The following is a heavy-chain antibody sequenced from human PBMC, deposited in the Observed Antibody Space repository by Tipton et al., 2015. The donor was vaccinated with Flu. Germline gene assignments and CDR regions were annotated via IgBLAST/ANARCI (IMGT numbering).Heavy chain of an antibody. CDR2: VNHSGST. D-gene: IGHD2-15*01. V-gene: IGHV4-34*01. CDR3: ARAPGRPCSANACPNWFDP. Sequence: GLVKPSETLSLTCVVYGGSFSGDYCSWIRQPPGKGLEWIGEVNHSGSTNYNPSLKSRVTISVDTSKNQFSLKMSSVTAADTAVYYCARAPGRPCSANACPNWFDPCGQGTLVTVSS. CDR1: GGSFSGDY. J-gene: IGHJ5*02.